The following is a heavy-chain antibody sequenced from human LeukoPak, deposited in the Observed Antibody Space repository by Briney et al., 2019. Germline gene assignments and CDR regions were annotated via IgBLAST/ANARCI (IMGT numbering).Heavy chain of an antibody. V-gene: IGHV3-30-3*01. Sequence: PGRSLRLSCAASGFTFSSYAMHWVRQAPGKGLEWAAVISYDGSNKYYADSVKGRFTISRDNSKNTLYLQMNSLRAEDTAVYYCARAAPGIVFLLDYFDYWGQGTLVTVSS. CDR2: ISYDGSNK. CDR1: GFTFSSYA. J-gene: IGHJ4*02. D-gene: IGHD1-26*01. CDR3: ARAAPGIVFLLDYFDY.